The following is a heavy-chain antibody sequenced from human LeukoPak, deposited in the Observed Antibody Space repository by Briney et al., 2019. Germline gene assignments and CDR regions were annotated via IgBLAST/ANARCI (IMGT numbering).Heavy chain of an antibody. Sequence: PSETLSLTCAVYGGSSSAYYWSWIRQPPGKGLEWIGEINHSGSTNYNPSLKSRVTISVDTSKNQFSLMLSSLIAADTAVYYCARGPRMVQGVITTFDSWGQGTLVTVSS. J-gene: IGHJ4*02. CDR3: ARGPRMVQGVITTFDS. D-gene: IGHD3-10*01. V-gene: IGHV4-34*01. CDR2: INHSGST. CDR1: GGSSSAYY.